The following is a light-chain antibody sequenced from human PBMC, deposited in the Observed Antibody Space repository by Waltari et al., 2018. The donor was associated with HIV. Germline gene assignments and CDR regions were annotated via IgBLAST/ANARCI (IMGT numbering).Light chain of an antibody. J-gene: IGKJ2*01. CDR3: HQYNNWPYT. CDR2: GAS. V-gene: IGKV3-15*01. Sequence: MMQSPETLPVSPGEGVTLTCRAGQSVSSNVARYQQRPGQAPRLLIYGASTRAAGFPARFSGGGSGTEFILTISSLQSEDFAVYFCHQYNNWPYTFGQGTKLDIK. CDR1: QSVSSN.